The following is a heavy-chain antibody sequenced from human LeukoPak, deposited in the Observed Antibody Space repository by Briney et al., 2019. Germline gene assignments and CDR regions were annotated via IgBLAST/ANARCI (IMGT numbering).Heavy chain of an antibody. V-gene: IGHV7-4-1*02. CDR1: GYTFTNYA. Sequence: WASVKVSCKASGYTFTNYAMNWVRQAPGQGLEWMGWINSNTGNPTYAQGFTGRFVFSLDTSVSAAYLQISSLKTEDTAVYYCARGNYYVDYWGQGTLVTVSS. CDR2: INSNTGNP. J-gene: IGHJ4*02. CDR3: ARGNYYVDY. D-gene: IGHD3-10*01.